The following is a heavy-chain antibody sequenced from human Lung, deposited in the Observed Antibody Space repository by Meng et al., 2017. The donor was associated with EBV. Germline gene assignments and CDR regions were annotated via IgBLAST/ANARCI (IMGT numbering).Heavy chain of an antibody. CDR1: GDSISSDIW. V-gene: IGHV4-4*02. CDR3: GRDQGRQLINH. CDR2: VYHRGDT. D-gene: IGHD1-1*01. J-gene: IGHJ4*02. Sequence: ESGPGLGKPSGTLSLTCTVPGDSISSDIWWSWVRQPPGKGLEWIGEVYHRGDTNYNPSLRSRVVISVDRSKNQFSLNLSSVTAADTAVYYCGRDQGRQLINHWGQGTLVTVSS.